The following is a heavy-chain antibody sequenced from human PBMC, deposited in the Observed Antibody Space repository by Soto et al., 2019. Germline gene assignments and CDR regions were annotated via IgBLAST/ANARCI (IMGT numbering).Heavy chain of an antibody. D-gene: IGHD3-10*01. J-gene: IGHJ4*02. Sequence: ASVKVSCKVSGYTLTDLSIHWVRQTPGKGLEWMGGFDPEDGETIYAQNFQGRVTMTEDTSTDTAYMELSTLRFDDTAVYYCATRVTSIFDYWGQGTLVTVS. CDR3: ATRVTSIFDY. V-gene: IGHV1-24*01. CDR2: FDPEDGET. CDR1: GYTLTDLS.